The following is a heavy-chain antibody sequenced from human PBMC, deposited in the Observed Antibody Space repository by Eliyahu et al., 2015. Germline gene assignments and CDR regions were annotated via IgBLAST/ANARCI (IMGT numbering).Heavy chain of an antibody. D-gene: IGHD3-22*01. CDR1: GGSFSGYY. CDR2: INHSGST. Sequence: QVQLQQWGAGLLKPSETLSLTCAVYGGSFSGYYWSWIRQPPGKGLEWIGEINHSGSTNYNPPLKSRVTISVDTSKNQFSLKLSSVTAADTAVYYCAIYYYDSSGYMDWGQGTLVTVSS. V-gene: IGHV4-34*01. J-gene: IGHJ4*02. CDR3: AIYYYDSSGYMD.